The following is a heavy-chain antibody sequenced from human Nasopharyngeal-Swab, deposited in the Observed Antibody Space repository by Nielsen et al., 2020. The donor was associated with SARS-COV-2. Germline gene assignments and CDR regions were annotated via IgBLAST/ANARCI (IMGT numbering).Heavy chain of an antibody. Sequence: WVRQAPGQGLEWMGGIIPIFGTANYAQKFQGRVTITADESTSTAYMELSSLRSEDTAVYYCARGRVATEDYWGQGTLVTVSS. J-gene: IGHJ4*02. D-gene: IGHD2-15*01. V-gene: IGHV1-69*01. CDR3: ARGRVATEDY. CDR2: IIPIFGTA.